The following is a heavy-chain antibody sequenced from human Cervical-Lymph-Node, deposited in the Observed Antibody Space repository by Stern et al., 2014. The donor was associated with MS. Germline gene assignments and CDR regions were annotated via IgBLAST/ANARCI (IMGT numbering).Heavy chain of an antibody. CDR3: ARWSVACDS. Sequence: VQLVQSGAEVRKPGDSLKISCKTSGYRFINNWIAWVRQAPGQGLEWIGIIYPGDSDVRYSPSFQGHVTISVDKSISTAYLQWSSLKASDTAVYYCARWSVACDSWGQGALITVSS. V-gene: IGHV5-51*03. D-gene: IGHD2-21*01. CDR2: IYPGDSDV. CDR1: GYRFINNW. J-gene: IGHJ4*02.